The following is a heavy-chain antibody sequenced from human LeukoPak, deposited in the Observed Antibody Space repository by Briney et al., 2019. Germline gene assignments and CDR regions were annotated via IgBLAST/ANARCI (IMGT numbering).Heavy chain of an antibody. CDR3: ARASKLLLPLDY. V-gene: IGHV3-30-3*01. Sequence: GGSLRLSCAASGLTFSSYAMHWVRQAPGKGLEWVAVISYDGSNKYYADSVKGRFTISRDNSKNTLYLQMNSLRAEDTAVYYCARASKLLLPLDYWGQGTLVTVSS. J-gene: IGHJ4*02. D-gene: IGHD2-15*01. CDR1: GLTFSSYA. CDR2: ISYDGSNK.